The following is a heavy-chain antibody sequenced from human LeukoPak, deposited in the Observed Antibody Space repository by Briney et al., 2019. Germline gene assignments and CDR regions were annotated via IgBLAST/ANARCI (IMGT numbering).Heavy chain of an antibody. D-gene: IGHD1-26*01. Sequence: GGSLRLSCAASGFTFSNAWMSWVRQAPGKGLEWVGHIKSKADGRTTDYAAPVKGRFTISRHDSKATLYLQMNSLKTEDTAVYYCSTDSGPPSGYFDYWGQGTLVTVSS. V-gene: IGHV3-15*01. J-gene: IGHJ4*02. CDR3: STDSGPPSGYFDY. CDR2: IKSKADGRTT. CDR1: GFTFSNAW.